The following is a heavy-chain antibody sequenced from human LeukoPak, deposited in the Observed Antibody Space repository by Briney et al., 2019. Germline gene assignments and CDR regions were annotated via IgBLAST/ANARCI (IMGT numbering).Heavy chain of an antibody. V-gene: IGHV1-2*02. D-gene: IGHD6-19*01. CDR1: GYTFTNYY. CDR2: INPNRGGT. Sequence: ASVKVSCKASGYTFTNYYIHWVRQAPGQGLEWMGWINPNRGGTNSAQIFQGRVTMTWDTSISTAYLELSRLISHDTAVYYCARGGSGSGWMYYFDYWGQGTLVTVSS. J-gene: IGHJ4*01. CDR3: ARGGSGSGWMYYFDY.